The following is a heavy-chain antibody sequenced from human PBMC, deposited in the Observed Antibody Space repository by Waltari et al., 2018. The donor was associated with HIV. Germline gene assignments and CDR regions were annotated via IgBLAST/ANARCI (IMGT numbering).Heavy chain of an antibody. Sequence: QVQLQESGPGLVKPSETLSLTCTVSGGSISSYYWSWIRHPPGKGMEWIGYIYYSGSTNYNPSLKSRVTISVDTSKNQFSLKLSSVTAADTAVYYCARGGIAYCGGDCWEFDPWGQGTLVTVSS. J-gene: IGHJ5*02. CDR2: IYYSGST. CDR3: ARGGIAYCGGDCWEFDP. V-gene: IGHV4-59*01. CDR1: GGSISSYY. D-gene: IGHD2-21*02.